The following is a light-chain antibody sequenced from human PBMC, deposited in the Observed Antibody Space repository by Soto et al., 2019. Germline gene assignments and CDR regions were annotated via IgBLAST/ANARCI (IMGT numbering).Light chain of an antibody. Sequence: TLSVSPGERATLSCRASETVATNLAWYQQKPGQAPRLLISGASTRAAGISGRFRGSGSGTEFTLTISSLRSEDSAIYYCQQYFEWPPMTFGQGTKVDIK. CDR2: GAS. CDR3: QQYFEWPPMT. V-gene: IGKV3-15*01. J-gene: IGKJ1*01. CDR1: ETVATN.